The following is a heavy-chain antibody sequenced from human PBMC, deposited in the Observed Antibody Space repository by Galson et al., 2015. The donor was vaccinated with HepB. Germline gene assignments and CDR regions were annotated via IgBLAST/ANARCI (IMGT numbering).Heavy chain of an antibody. J-gene: IGHJ6*02. V-gene: IGHV3-74*01. CDR1: GFTLSRRW. CDR3: AKACAMDV. CDR2: INQDGANT. Sequence: SLRLSCADSGFTLSRRWMHWVRQGPGKGLVWVSYINQDGANTNYADSVKGRFTISRDNAKNTPYLQMNSLRAEDTAVYYCAKACAMDVWGQGTTVTVSS.